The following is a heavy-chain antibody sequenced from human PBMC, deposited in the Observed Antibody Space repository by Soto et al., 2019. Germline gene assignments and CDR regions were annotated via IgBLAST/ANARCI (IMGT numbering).Heavy chain of an antibody. J-gene: IGHJ6*02. D-gene: IGHD2-2*02. Sequence: ASVKVSCKASGYTFTSYGISWVRQAPGQGLEWMGWISAYNGNTNYAQKLQGRVTMTTDTSTSTAYMELRSLRSDDTAVYYCARETLVVPAAIAPLRLPMDVWGQGTTVTVSS. CDR2: ISAYNGNT. CDR3: ARETLVVPAAIAPLRLPMDV. V-gene: IGHV1-18*01. CDR1: GYTFTSYG.